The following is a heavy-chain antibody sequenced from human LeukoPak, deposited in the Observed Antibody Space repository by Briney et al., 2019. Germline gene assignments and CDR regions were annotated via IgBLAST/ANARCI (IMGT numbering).Heavy chain of an antibody. CDR3: ARVKALDYYSPKSLDAFDI. CDR1: GFTFSSYS. Sequence: PGGSLRLSCAASGFTFSSYSMNWVRQAPGKGLEWVSSISSSSSYIYYADSVKGRFTISRDNAKNSLYLQMNSLRAEDTAVYYCARVKALDYYSPKSLDAFDIWGQGTMVTVSS. V-gene: IGHV3-21*01. J-gene: IGHJ3*02. D-gene: IGHD3-10*01. CDR2: ISSSSSYI.